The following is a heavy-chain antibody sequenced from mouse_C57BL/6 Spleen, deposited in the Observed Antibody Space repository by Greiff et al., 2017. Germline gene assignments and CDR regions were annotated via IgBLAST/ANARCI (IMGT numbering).Heavy chain of an antibody. CDR3: ARDYSNSFDY. V-gene: IGHV1-82*01. CDR1: GYAFRSSW. D-gene: IGHD2-5*01. Sequence: VQLQQSGPELVKPGASVKISCKASGYAFRSSWMNWVKQRPGKGLEWIGRIYPGDGDTNYNGKFKGKATLTADKSSSTAYMQLSSLTSEDSAVYFCARDYSNSFDYWGQGTTLTVSS. CDR2: IYPGDGDT. J-gene: IGHJ2*01.